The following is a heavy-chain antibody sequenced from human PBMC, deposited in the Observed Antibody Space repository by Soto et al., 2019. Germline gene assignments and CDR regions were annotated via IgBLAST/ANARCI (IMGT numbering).Heavy chain of an antibody. V-gene: IGHV1-8*01. CDR1: GYTFTSYD. J-gene: IGHJ6*02. CDR2: MNPNSGNT. Sequence: ASVKVSCKASGYTFTSYDINWVRQATGQGLEWMGWMNPNSGNTGYAQKLQGRATMTRNTSISTAYMEMSSLRSEDTAVYYCARGDYYSNYVAYGMDVWGQGTTVTVSS. CDR3: ARGDYYSNYVAYGMDV. D-gene: IGHD4-4*01.